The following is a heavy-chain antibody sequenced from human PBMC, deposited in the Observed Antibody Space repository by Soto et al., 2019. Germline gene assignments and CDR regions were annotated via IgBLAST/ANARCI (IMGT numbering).Heavy chain of an antibody. D-gene: IGHD3-22*01. CDR3: GSSASPDAY. CDR2: INSGSTSV. CDR1: GFIFNSYS. V-gene: IGHV3-48*01. J-gene: IGHJ4*02. Sequence: EVQLVESGGGLEQPGGSQRLSCVASGFIFNSYSMNWVRQAPGKGLEWISYINSGSTSVFYADSVKGRFTISRDNAKNSLYLQMNSLRAEDTAVYYCGSSASPDAYWGQGTLVTVSS.